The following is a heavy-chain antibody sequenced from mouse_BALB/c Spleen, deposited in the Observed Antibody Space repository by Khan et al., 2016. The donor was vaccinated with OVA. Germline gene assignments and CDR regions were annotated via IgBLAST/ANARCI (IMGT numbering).Heavy chain of an antibody. CDR2: ISYSGST. J-gene: IGHJ3*01. CDR3: ARWFTY. V-gene: IGHV3-2*02. CDR1: GYSITSDYA. Sequence: EVQLQESGPGLVKPSQSLSLTCTVTGYSITSDYAWNWIRQFPGNKLEWMGYISYSGSTTYNPSLKIRISITRDTSKNQFFLQLNSVTTGDTATNYCARWFTYWGQGTLVTVSA.